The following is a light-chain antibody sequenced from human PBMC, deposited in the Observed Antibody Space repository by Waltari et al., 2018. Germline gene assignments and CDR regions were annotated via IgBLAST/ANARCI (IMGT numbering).Light chain of an antibody. Sequence: DIQMTLSPSTLSASVGDRVTITCRARQSISSWLAWYQQKPGKAPKLLIYKASSLESGVPSRFSGSGSGTEFTLTISSLQPDDFATYYCQQYNSYWTFGQGTKVEIK. CDR1: QSISSW. CDR3: QQYNSYWT. CDR2: KAS. V-gene: IGKV1-5*03. J-gene: IGKJ1*01.